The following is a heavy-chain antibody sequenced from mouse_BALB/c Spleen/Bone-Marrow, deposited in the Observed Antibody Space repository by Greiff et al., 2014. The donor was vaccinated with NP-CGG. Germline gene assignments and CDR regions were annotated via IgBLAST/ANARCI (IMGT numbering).Heavy chain of an antibody. CDR1: GFNIKDTY. CDR2: IDPANGDT. Sequence: EVKLVESGAEPAKPGASVKLSCTASGFNIKDTYMHWVKQRPEQGLEWIGRIDPANGDTKYDPKFQGKATITADTSSNTAYLQLSSLTSEDTAVYYCTKPSFYYGSSYWYFDVWGAGTTVTVSS. D-gene: IGHD1-1*01. J-gene: IGHJ1*01. CDR3: TKPSFYYGSSYWYFDV. V-gene: IGHV14-3*02.